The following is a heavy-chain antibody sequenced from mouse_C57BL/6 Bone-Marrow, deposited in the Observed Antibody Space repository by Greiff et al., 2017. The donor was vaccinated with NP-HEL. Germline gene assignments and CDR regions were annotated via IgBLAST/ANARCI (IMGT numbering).Heavy chain of an antibody. V-gene: IGHV5-12*01. CDR3: ARRTTVVAHYAMDY. J-gene: IGHJ4*01. CDR1: GFTFSDYY. Sequence: EVKLMESGGGLVQPGGSLKLSCAASGFTFSDYYMYWVRQTPEKRLEWVAYISNGGGSTYYPDTVKGRFTISRDNAKNTLYLQMSRLKSEDTAMYYCARRTTVVAHYAMDYWGQGTSVTVSS. CDR2: ISNGGGST. D-gene: IGHD1-1*01.